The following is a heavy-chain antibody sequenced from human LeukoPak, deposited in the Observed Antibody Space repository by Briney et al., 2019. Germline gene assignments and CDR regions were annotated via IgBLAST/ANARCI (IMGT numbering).Heavy chain of an antibody. CDR2: FDPEDGET. CDR1: ESTLMDLS. CDR3: ATGYSYGPGAFDI. V-gene: IGHV1-24*01. D-gene: IGHD5-18*01. Sequence: PPLKASCRFSESTLMDLSMHGVQQAPEKGLDGMEGFDPEDGETIYAQKFQGRVTMTEDTSTDTAYMELSSLRSEDTAVYYCATGYSYGPGAFDIWGQGTMVTVSS. J-gene: IGHJ3*02.